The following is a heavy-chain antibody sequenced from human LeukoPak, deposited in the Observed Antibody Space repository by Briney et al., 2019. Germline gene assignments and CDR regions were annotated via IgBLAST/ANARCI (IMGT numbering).Heavy chain of an antibody. CDR1: GFTFSSYS. J-gene: IGHJ6*02. CDR2: ISSSSSYI. V-gene: IGHV3-21*01. D-gene: IGHD2-2*01. CDR3: ARWKYQLLGMDV. Sequence: GGSLRLSCAASGFTFSSYSMNWVRQAPGKGLEWVSSISSSSSYIYYADSVKGRFTISRDNAKNSLYLQMNSLRAEDTAVYYCARWKYQLLGMDVWGQGTTVTVSS.